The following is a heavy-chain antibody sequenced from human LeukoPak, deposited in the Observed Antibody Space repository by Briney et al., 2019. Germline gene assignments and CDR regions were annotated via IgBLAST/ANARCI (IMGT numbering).Heavy chain of an antibody. CDR2: NSAYNGNT. Sequence: ASVKVSCKASGYTFTSYGISWVRQAPGQGLEWMGWNSAYNGNTNYAQKLQGRVTMTTDTSTSTAYMELRSLRSDDTAVYYCARDEGYYDSSGPNDAFDIWGQGTMVTVSS. J-gene: IGHJ3*02. V-gene: IGHV1-18*01. CDR3: ARDEGYYDSSGPNDAFDI. D-gene: IGHD3-22*01. CDR1: GYTFTSYG.